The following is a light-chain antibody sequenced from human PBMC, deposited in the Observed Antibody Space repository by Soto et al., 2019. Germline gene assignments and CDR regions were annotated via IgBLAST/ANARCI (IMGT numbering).Light chain of an antibody. Sequence: QSVLTQPPSASGTPGQRVPISCSGSTSNIGSNTVNCYQQLPGTAPKLLIYSNNQRPSGVPDRFSGSKSGTSASLAISGLQSEDEADYYCAAWDDSLGGHVVFGGGTKVTVL. V-gene: IGLV1-44*01. CDR2: SNN. J-gene: IGLJ2*01. CDR3: AAWDDSLGGHVV. CDR1: TSNIGSNT.